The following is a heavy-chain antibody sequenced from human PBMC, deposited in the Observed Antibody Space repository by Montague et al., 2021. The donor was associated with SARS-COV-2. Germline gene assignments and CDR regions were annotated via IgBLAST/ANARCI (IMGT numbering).Heavy chain of an antibody. J-gene: IGHJ5*01. Sequence: SVKVSCKASGYTFIAYYLHWVRQAPGQGLEWMGWINPNSGASKYXDNFQGRVTMTRDTSITTAYMEVNSLRSDDTAVYFCARGMQLWVLDSWSHGTVVTVSS. D-gene: IGHD1-26*01. V-gene: IGHV1-2*02. CDR2: INPNSGAS. CDR3: ARGMQLWVLDS. CDR1: GYTFIAYY.